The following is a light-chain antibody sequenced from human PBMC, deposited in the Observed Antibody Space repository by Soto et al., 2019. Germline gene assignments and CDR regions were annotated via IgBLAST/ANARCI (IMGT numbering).Light chain of an antibody. CDR2: GAS. V-gene: IGKV3-20*01. CDR3: EQYGSSPPYT. J-gene: IGKJ2*01. CDR1: HIVSSSY. Sequence: EIVLTQSPGTLSLSPGERATLSCRASHIVSSSYLAWYRQKPGQAPRLLIYGASSRATGIPDRFSGSGSGEAFTLTISRLEPEDFAVYYCEQYGSSPPYTFGQGTKLEIK.